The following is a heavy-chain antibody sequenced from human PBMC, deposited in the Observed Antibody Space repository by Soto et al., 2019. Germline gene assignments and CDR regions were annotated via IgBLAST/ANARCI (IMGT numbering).Heavy chain of an antibody. CDR1: WYTFTDYW. V-gene: IGHV5-51*01. Sequence: PGESLKISCKGPWYTFTDYWIGWVRQLPGKGLEWMGIIYPGDSDTRYSPSFQGHVTITVDKSTSTAYLQWNTLKASDTAMYYCARHIRNLRSYYHAIDVGGQGNPATVSS. J-gene: IGHJ6*02. CDR3: ARHIRNLRSYYHAIDV. CDR2: IYPGDSDT. D-gene: IGHD3-9*01.